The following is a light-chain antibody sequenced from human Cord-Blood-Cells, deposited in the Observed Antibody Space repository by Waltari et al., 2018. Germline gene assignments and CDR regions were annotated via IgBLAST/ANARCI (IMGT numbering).Light chain of an antibody. CDR1: QSISSW. J-gene: IGKJ1*01. CDR2: KAS. V-gene: IGKV1-5*03. Sequence: DIQMTQSPSTLSASVGDRVTITCRASQSISSWLAWYQQKPGKAPKLLIYKASSLESGVPSRFSGSGSGTEFPLTISSLQPDDFATYYCKQYNSYARTFGQGTKVEIK. CDR3: KQYNSYART.